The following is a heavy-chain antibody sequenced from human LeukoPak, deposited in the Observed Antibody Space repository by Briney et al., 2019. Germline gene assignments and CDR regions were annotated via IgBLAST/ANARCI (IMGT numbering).Heavy chain of an antibody. CDR2: IYYSGST. D-gene: IGHD2-2*01. V-gene: IGHV4-59*08. J-gene: IGHJ6*03. CDR3: ASLGVVPRYYYMDV. CDR1: GGSISSYY. Sequence: SETLSLTCTVSGGSISSYYWSWIRQPPGKGLEWIGYIYYSGSTNYNPSLKSRVTISVDTSKNQFSLKLSSVTAADTAVYYCASLGVVPRYYYMDVWGKGTTVTISS.